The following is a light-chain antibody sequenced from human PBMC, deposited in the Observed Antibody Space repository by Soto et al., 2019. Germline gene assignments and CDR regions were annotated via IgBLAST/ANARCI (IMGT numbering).Light chain of an antibody. J-gene: IGKJ4*01. CDR3: QHTFSSQLT. Sequence: DIQLTQSPSSLSASVGDRVTITCRASQNIHHYLNWYQQIPGKAPKLLIFAASTLQDGVPSRFSGSESGSEFTFTSSSLQPADCATYYCQHTFSSQLTFGGGTRLEIK. CDR1: QNIHHY. V-gene: IGKV1-39*01. CDR2: AAS.